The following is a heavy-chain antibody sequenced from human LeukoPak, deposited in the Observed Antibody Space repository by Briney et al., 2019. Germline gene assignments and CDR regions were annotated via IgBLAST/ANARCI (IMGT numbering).Heavy chain of an antibody. Sequence: SGGSLRLSCAASGFTFSSYGMHWVRQAPGKGLEWVAFIRYEGSNKYYADSVKGRFTISRDNSKNTLYLQMNSLRAEDTAVYYCAKDDSSSPAVDWGQGTLVTVSS. CDR3: AKDDSSSPAVD. J-gene: IGHJ1*01. CDR1: GFTFSSYG. V-gene: IGHV3-30*02. D-gene: IGHD6-13*01. CDR2: IRYEGSNK.